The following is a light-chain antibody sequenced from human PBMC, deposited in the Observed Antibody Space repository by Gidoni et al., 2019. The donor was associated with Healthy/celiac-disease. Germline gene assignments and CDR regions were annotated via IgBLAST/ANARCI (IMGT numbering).Light chain of an antibody. J-gene: IGKJ5*01. CDR3: QQFNSYPPA. CDR1: QGISSA. CDR2: DAS. Sequence: AIQLTQFPSSLSASVGDRVTITCRASQGISSALAWYQQKPGKAPKLLIYDASSLESGVPSRFSGSGSGTDFTLTISSLQPEDFATYYCQQFNSYPPAFGQGTRLEIK. V-gene: IGKV1-13*02.